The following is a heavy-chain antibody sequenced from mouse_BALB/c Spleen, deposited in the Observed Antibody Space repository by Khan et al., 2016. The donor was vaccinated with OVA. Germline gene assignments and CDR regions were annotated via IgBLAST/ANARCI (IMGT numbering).Heavy chain of an antibody. CDR2: INPTSGYT. CDR1: GYTFTSYW. J-gene: IGHJ2*01. Sequence: QVQLKQSGAELAKPGASVKMSCKASGYTFTSYWMHWVKQRPGQGLEWIGYINPTSGYTDYNEKFKDKATLPADKSSSTAYMQLSSMTAEDSAVYYGARDRIDYWGQGTTLTVSS. CDR3: ARDRIDY. V-gene: IGHV1-7*01.